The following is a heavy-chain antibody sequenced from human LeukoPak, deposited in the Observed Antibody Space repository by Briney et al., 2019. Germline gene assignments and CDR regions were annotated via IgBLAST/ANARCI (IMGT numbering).Heavy chain of an antibody. D-gene: IGHD2-15*01. Sequence: SETLSLTCTVSGGSISSYYWSWVRQPAGKGLEWIGRIYSSGNTNYNPSLKSRVTMSVDTSRNQFSLKLSSVTAADTAVYYCARDSVGYCSGGSCPYYFDYWGQGTLVTASS. CDR1: GGSISSYY. J-gene: IGHJ4*02. V-gene: IGHV4-4*07. CDR2: IYSSGNT. CDR3: ARDSVGYCSGGSCPYYFDY.